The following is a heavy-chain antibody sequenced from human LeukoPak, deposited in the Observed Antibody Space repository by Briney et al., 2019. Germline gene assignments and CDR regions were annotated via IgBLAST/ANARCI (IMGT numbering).Heavy chain of an antibody. CDR3: ARDIRQVWVMYYFDY. CDR1: GGSISSSSYY. J-gene: IGHJ4*02. D-gene: IGHD2-8*01. V-gene: IGHV4-39*07. Sequence: PSETLSLTCTVSGGSISSSSYYWGWIRQPPGKGLEWIGSIYYSGSTYYNPSLKSRVTISVDTSKNQFSLKLSSVTAADTAVYYCARDIRQVWVMYYFDYWGQGTLVTVSS. CDR2: IYYSGST.